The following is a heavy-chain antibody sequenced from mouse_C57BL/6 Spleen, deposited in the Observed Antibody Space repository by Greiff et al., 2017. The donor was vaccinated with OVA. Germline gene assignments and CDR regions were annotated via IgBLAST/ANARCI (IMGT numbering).Heavy chain of an antibody. CDR2: INPNNGGT. V-gene: IGHV1-26*01. CDR3: ERSGSSDPLDY. J-gene: IGHJ2*01. Sequence: EVQLQQPGPELVKPGASVKISCKASGYTFTDYYMNWVKQSHGKSLEWIGDINPNNGGTSYNQKFKGKATLTVDKSSSTAYMELRSLTSEDSAVYYCERSGSSDPLDYWGQGTTLTVSS. D-gene: IGHD1-1*01. CDR1: GYTFTDYY.